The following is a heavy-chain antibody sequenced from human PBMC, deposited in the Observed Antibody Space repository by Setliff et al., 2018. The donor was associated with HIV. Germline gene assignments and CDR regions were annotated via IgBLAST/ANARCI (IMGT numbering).Heavy chain of an antibody. D-gene: IGHD1-26*01. J-gene: IGHJ4*01. V-gene: IGHV1-2*02. Sequence: WASVKVSCKTSGYTFSDYYIHWVRQAPGQGLEWMGWINPDNGGTSYAQKFQGRVSMTRDTSISTAYMELSRLTSDDTTVYYCARGALLAVFDFDHWGHGTLVTVSS. CDR2: INPDNGGT. CDR1: GYTFSDYY. CDR3: ARGALLAVFDFDH.